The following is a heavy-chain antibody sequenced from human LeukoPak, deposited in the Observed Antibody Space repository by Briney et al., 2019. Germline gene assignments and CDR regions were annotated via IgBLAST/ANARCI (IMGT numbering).Heavy chain of an antibody. CDR2: ISYDGSNK. D-gene: IGHD4-11*01. Sequence: GRSLRLSCAASGFTFSSYGMHWVRQAPGKGLEWVAVISYDGSNKYYADSVKGRFTISRDNAKNSLYLQMNSLRAEDTAVYYCARESNDAFDIWGQGTMVTVSS. V-gene: IGHV3-30*03. CDR3: ARESNDAFDI. J-gene: IGHJ3*02. CDR1: GFTFSSYG.